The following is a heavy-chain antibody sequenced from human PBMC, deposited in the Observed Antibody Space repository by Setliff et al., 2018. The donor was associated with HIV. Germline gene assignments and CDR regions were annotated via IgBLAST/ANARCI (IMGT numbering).Heavy chain of an antibody. Sequence: SETLSLTCTVSRDSINGHWWSWIRQPPGKGLEWTGSIHYSGITHYNPSLKSRLTMSVDTSKNQVSLKLTSVTAADTAVYYCARNSQKGIQPLLLASWGPGTLVTVS. D-gene: IGHD1-1*01. CDR2: IHYSGIT. V-gene: IGHV4-59*11. CDR3: ARNSQKGIQPLLLAS. CDR1: RDSINGHW. J-gene: IGHJ4*02.